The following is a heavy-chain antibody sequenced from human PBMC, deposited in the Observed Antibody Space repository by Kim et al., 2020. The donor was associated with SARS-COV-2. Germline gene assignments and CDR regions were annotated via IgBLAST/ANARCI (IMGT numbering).Heavy chain of an antibody. CDR2: VTASGGST. Sequence: GGSLRLSCEASGFTFGSYGMTWVRQAPGKGLEWVSVVTASGGSTYYADSVKGRFTISRDNSKNTLYLQMNSLRAEDTAVYYCAKDQTRWSFDYWGHGTLVTVSS. J-gene: IGHJ4*01. V-gene: IGHV3-23*01. CDR3: AKDQTRWSFDY. CDR1: GFTFGSYG. D-gene: IGHD2-15*01.